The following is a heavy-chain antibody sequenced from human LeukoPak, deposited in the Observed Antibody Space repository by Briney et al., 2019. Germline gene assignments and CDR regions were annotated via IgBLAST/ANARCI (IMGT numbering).Heavy chain of an antibody. V-gene: IGHV3-48*02. D-gene: IGHD3-9*01. CDR2: ISSSSSII. J-gene: IGHJ5*02. CDR3: ARGYYDVLTGLSGFDP. CDR1: GFTFSTYS. Sequence: GGSLSLSCVPSGFTFSTYSMKWVRQSPGKGPEWVSYISSSSSIIYYAVSVKGRFTISRDNAKNLLYLQMNSLRDEDTAVYYCARGYYDVLTGLSGFDPWGQGTLVTVSS.